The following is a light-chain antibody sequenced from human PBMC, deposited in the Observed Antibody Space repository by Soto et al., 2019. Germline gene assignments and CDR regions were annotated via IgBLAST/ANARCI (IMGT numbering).Light chain of an antibody. CDR1: QTVSSS. Sequence: IVLTQSPATLSLSPGERATLSCRASQTVSSSLAWYQQKPGQAPRLLIYEASNRATGIPARFSGSGSGADFTLTISSLEPEDFAVYHCQQYTNWPSTFGQGTKVDIK. V-gene: IGKV3-11*01. J-gene: IGKJ1*01. CDR2: EAS. CDR3: QQYTNWPST.